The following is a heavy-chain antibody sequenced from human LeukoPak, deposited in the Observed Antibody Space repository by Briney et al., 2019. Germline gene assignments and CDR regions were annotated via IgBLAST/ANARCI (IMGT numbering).Heavy chain of an antibody. CDR3: AKDRKYSGPYYFDY. Sequence: HGGSLRLSCAASGFTFSSYSMNWVRQAPGRGLEWVSYISRNSGTINYADSVKGRFTISRDNAKNSLYLQMNSLRAEDTAVYYCAKDRKYSGPYYFDYWGQGTLVTVSS. D-gene: IGHD5-12*01. J-gene: IGHJ4*02. V-gene: IGHV3-48*04. CDR1: GFTFSSYS. CDR2: ISRNSGTI.